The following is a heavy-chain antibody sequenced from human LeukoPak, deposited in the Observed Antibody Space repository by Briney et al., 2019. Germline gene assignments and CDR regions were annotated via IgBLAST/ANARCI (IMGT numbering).Heavy chain of an antibody. V-gene: IGHV5-51*01. J-gene: IGHJ4*02. CDR2: VYPGDSDI. Sequence: GESLKISRKGSGYSFTSYWIGWVRQMPGKGLEWMGVVYPGDSDIRYSPSFQGQVTISADKSISTAYLQWSSLKASDTAMYYCARPHTLDRTTKYYFDYWGQGTLVTVSS. CDR1: GYSFTSYW. CDR3: ARPHTLDRTTKYYFDY. D-gene: IGHD1-14*01.